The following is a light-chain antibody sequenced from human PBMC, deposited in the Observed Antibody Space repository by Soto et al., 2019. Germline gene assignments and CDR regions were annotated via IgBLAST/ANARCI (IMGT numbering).Light chain of an antibody. J-gene: IGKJ1*01. CDR1: QSVLYSSNNKNY. V-gene: IGKV4-1*01. CDR2: WAS. CDR3: QQYYSTPCM. Sequence: DIVMTQSPDSLAVSLGERANITCKSSQSVLYSSNNKNYLAWYQQKPGQPPKLLIYWASTRESGVPDRFSGSGSGTDVTLTISSLQAEDVAVYYCQQYYSTPCMFGQGTKVEIK.